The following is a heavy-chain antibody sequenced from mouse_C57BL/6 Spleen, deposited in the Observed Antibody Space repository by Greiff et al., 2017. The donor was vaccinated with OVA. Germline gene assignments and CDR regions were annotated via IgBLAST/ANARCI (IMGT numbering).Heavy chain of an antibody. D-gene: IGHD2-4*01. Sequence: EVKLVESGGGLVKPGGSLKLSCAASGFTFSDYGMHWVRQAPEKGLEWVAYISSGSSTIYYADTVQGRFTISRDNAKNTLFLQMNSLRSEDTARYYCARDDYGFDYWGQGTTLTVSS. CDR3: ARDDYGFDY. V-gene: IGHV5-17*01. CDR1: GFTFSDYG. CDR2: ISSGSSTI. J-gene: IGHJ2*01.